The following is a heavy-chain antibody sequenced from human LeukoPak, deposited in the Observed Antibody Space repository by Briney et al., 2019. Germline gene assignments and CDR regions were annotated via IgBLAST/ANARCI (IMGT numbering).Heavy chain of an antibody. V-gene: IGHV3-23*01. D-gene: IGHD3-10*01. J-gene: IGHJ4*02. CDR1: GFTFSNYA. Sequence: PGGSLRLSCTASGFTFSNYAMSWVRQAPGKGLKWVSSISDSGDTPYYADSVKGRFTISRDNSKNMLHLQMNSLRAEDTAVYYCAKPVAEWDLLYFFHYWGQGTLVTVSS. CDR3: AKPVAEWDLLYFFHY. CDR2: ISDSGDTP.